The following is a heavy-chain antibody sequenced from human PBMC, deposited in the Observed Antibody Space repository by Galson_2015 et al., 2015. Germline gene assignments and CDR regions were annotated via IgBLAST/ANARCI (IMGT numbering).Heavy chain of an antibody. V-gene: IGHV1-46*01. CDR3: ARDSESWELLNYFDY. CDR2: INPSGGST. CDR1: GYTFTSYY. D-gene: IGHD1-26*01. Sequence: SVKVSCKASGYTFTSYYMHWLRQAPGQGLEWMGIINPSGGSTSYAQKFQGRVTMTRETSTSTVYMELSSLRSEDTAVYYCARDSESWELLNYFDYWGHGSLVTVSS. J-gene: IGHJ4*01.